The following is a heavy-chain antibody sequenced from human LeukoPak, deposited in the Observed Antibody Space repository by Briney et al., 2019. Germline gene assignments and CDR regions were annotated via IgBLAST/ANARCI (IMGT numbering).Heavy chain of an antibody. CDR3: ASRVGGYYDSSGYLAAFDI. CDR1: GGSISSSSYY. J-gene: IGHJ3*02. V-gene: IGHV4-61*02. CDR2: IYTSGST. Sequence: SETLSLTCAVSGGSISSSSYYWGWIRQPAGKGLEWIGRIYTSGSTNYIPSLKSRVTMSVDTSKNQFSLKLSSVTAADTAVYYCASRVGGYYDSSGYLAAFDIWGQGTMVTVSS. D-gene: IGHD3-22*01.